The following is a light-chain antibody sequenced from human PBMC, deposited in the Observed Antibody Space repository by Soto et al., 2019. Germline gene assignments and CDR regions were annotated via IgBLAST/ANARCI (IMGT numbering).Light chain of an antibody. V-gene: IGKV1-13*02. Sequence: AIHLTQSPSSLSASVGDIVTITCRASQGISSALAWYQHKPGRPPRVLIYDASSLQSGVPSRFSGSESGTECTLTISSLQPEDSATYYCQQLNSYPFTFGQGTRLEIK. CDR3: QQLNSYPFT. CDR2: DAS. J-gene: IGKJ5*01. CDR1: QGISSA.